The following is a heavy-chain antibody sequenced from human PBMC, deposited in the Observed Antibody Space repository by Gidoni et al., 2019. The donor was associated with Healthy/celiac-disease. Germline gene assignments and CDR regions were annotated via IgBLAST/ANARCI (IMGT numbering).Heavy chain of an antibody. CDR2: ISGSGGST. CDR3: AKSSVGSGWYTYYYYGMDV. CDR1: GFTFRSYA. D-gene: IGHD6-19*01. J-gene: IGHJ6*02. V-gene: IGHV3-23*01. Sequence: EVQLLESGGGLVQPGGSLRLSCAASGFTFRSYAMRWVRQAPGKGLEWVSAISGSGGSTYYADSVKGRFTISRDNSKNTLYLQMNSLRAEDTAVYYCAKSSVGSGWYTYYYYGMDVWGQGTTVTVSS.